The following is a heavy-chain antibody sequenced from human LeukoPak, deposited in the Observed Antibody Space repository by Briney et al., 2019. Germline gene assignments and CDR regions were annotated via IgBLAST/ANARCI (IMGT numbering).Heavy chain of an antibody. D-gene: IGHD6-19*01. Sequence: ASVKVSCKASGYTFTEYYIHRVRQAPGQGLESLGWINPNSGGTNYAQKFQGRVAMTRDTSISTAYMELSSLTSDDTAIYYCATGGVAVAASAIDYWGQGTLVTVSS. CDR2: INPNSGGT. J-gene: IGHJ4*02. CDR3: ATGGVAVAASAIDY. CDR1: GYTFTEYY. V-gene: IGHV1-2*02.